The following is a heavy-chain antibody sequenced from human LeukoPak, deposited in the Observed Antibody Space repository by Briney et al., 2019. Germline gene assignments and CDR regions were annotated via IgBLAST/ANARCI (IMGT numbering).Heavy chain of an antibody. CDR1: GFTFSSYS. J-gene: IGHJ4*02. D-gene: IGHD6-13*01. Sequence: PGGSLRLSCAPSGFTFSSYSMNWVRQAPGKGLGWVSSISSSSSYIYYADSVKGRFTTSRDNSKNTLYLQMNSLRAEDTAVYNCAKDISAAGTLDYWGQGTLVTVSS. CDR3: AKDISAAGTLDY. V-gene: IGHV3-21*04. CDR2: ISSSSSYI.